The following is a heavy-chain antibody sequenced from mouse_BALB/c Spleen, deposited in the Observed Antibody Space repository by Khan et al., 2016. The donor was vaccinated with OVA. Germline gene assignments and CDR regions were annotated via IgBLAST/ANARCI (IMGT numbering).Heavy chain of an antibody. V-gene: IGHV1-9*01. CDR1: GYTFSTYW. D-gene: IGHD2-12*01. CDR3: ARHDRAMDY. J-gene: IGHJ4*01. Sequence: QVQLQQSGAELMKPGASVKISCRATGYTFSTYWIEWVKQRPGHGLEWIGEILPGSRTTNYNEKFQGKATFTADTSSNTAYMQLSSLTSEDSAVYFCARHDRAMDYWGQGTSVTVSA. CDR2: ILPGSRTT.